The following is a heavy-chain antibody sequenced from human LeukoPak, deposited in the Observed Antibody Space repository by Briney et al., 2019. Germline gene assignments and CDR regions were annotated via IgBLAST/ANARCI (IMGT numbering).Heavy chain of an antibody. Sequence: PGGSLRLSCAASGFTFSSLWMYWVRQAPGKGLEWVANIKQDGSETFYVDSVKGRFTISRDNAKNSLYLQMNSLRAEDTDVYYCTRVIVEVPGVSDYCDYWGQGTLVTVSS. CDR3: TRVIVEVPGVSDYCDY. V-gene: IGHV3-7*05. J-gene: IGHJ4*02. CDR2: IKQDGSET. CDR1: GFTFSSLW. D-gene: IGHD2-2*01.